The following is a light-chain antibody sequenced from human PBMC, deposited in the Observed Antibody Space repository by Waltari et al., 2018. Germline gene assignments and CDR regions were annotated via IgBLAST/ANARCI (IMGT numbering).Light chain of an antibody. CDR3: QAWDSNTVV. J-gene: IGLJ2*01. V-gene: IGLV3-1*01. Sequence: SYELTQPPSVSVSPGQTASITCSGDKLGNNYAFWYQQKPGQPPMLVIYQDNKRPSGIPERFSGSNSGNTATLTIGGTQTLDEADFYCQAWDSNTVVFGGGTKLTVL. CDR2: QDN. CDR1: KLGNNY.